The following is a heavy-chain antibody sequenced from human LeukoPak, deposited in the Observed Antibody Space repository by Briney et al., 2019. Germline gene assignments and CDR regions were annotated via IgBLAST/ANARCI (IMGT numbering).Heavy chain of an antibody. V-gene: IGHV3-23*01. CDR2: ISGSGGST. Sequence: GGSLRLSCAASGFTFSSYAMSWVGQAPGKGLEWVSAISGSGGSTYYADSVKGRFTISRDNSKNTLYLQMNSLRAEDTAVYYCAKVWTVVPTLYYWGQGTLVTVSS. J-gene: IGHJ4*02. CDR3: AKVWTVVPTLYY. CDR1: GFTFSSYA. D-gene: IGHD4-23*01.